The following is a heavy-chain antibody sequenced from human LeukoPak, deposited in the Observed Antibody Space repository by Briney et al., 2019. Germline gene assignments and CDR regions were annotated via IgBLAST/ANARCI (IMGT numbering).Heavy chain of an antibody. CDR3: ARELRGFYFDY. CDR1: GGSISSGGYS. CDR2: IYHSGST. Sequence: SETLSLTCAVSGGSISSGGYSWSWIRQPPGKGLEWIGYIYHSGSTYYNPSLKSRVTISVDRSKNQFSLKLSSVTAADTAVYYYARELRGFYFDYWGQGTLVTVSS. J-gene: IGHJ4*02. V-gene: IGHV4-30-2*01.